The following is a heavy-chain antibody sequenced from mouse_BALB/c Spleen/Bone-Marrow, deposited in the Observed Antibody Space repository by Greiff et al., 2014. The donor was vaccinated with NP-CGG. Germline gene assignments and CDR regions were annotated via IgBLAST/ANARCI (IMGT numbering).Heavy chain of an antibody. V-gene: IGHV1-37*01. J-gene: IGHJ2*01. CDR1: GYSFTGYL. CDR3: GRSVYGSFDS. D-gene: IGHD2-1*01. Sequence: EVKLMESGPELVKPGTSVKISCKASGYSFTGYLMNWVKQSHGKSLEWIGRINPYNSDAFYNPKFKGKATLTVDKSSSTAHMDLLSLTSEDSAVCYCGRSVYGSFDSWGQGTTLTVSS. CDR2: INPYNSDA.